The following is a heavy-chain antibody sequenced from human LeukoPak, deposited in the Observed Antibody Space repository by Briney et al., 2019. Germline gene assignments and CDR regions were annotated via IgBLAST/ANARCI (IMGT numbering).Heavy chain of an antibody. CDR1: GFTFGDYA. V-gene: IGHV3-49*03. CDR3: TRDNYYGSGSVWYFDY. D-gene: IGHD3-10*01. J-gene: IGHJ4*02. Sequence: GGSLRLSCTASGFTFGDYAMSWFRQAPGKGLEWVGFIRSKAYGGTTEYAASVKGRFTISRDDSKSIAYLQMNSLKTEDTAVYYCTRDNYYGSGSVWYFDYWGQGTLVTVSS. CDR2: IRSKAYGGTT.